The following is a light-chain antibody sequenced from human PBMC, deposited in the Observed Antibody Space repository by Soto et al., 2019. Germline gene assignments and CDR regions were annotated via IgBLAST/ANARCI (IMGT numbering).Light chain of an antibody. V-gene: IGKV3D-15*01. CDR1: QSVSST. J-gene: IGKJ1*01. Sequence: EVVMTQSPATLSVSPGEGVTLSCRASQSVSSTFLAWYQQKPGQAPRLLIYGAYNRSTGIPDRFSGSGSGTAFTLTISSLQSEDFAVYYCHQYNNWPPWTFGQGTKVDIK. CDR2: GAY. CDR3: HQYNNWPPWT.